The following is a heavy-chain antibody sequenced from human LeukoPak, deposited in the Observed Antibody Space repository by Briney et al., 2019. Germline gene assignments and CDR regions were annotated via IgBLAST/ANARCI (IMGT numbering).Heavy chain of an antibody. Sequence: SVTLSCYASGASFSSYAITWVRHGPGQGLEWMGRIIPILGIANYAQKVQGRVTITADKCTNTDYMELSSLRSEDTAVYYCARGNDILTVYSSKVAYCFDYWGQGTLDTVSS. CDR1: GASFSSYA. J-gene: IGHJ4*02. CDR3: ARGNDILTVYSSKVAYCFDY. CDR2: IIPILGIA. D-gene: IGHD3-9*01. V-gene: IGHV1-69*04.